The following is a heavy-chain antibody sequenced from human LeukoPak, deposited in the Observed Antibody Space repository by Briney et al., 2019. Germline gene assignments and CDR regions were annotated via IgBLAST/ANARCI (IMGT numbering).Heavy chain of an antibody. D-gene: IGHD2-2*01. CDR2: INHSGST. V-gene: IGHV4-39*07. J-gene: IGHJ5*02. CDR1: GGSISSATYY. Sequence: SETLSLTCTVSGGSISSATYYWGWIRQPPGKGLEWIGEINHSGSTNYNPSLKSRVTISVDTSKNQFSLKLSSVTAADMAVYYCARLRMRYQLNRSNWFDPWGQGTLVTVSS. CDR3: ARLRMRYQLNRSNWFDP.